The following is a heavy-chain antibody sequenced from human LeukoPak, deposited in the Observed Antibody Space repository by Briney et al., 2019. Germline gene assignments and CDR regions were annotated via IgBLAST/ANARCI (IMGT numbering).Heavy chain of an antibody. V-gene: IGHV4-38-2*02. J-gene: IGHJ4*02. CDR3: AKQTGSGLFLP. CDR2: ISHSGST. Sequence: SETLSLTCTVSGYSISSGYYWGWIRQPPGKGLEWIGSISHSGSTYYNPSLKSRVTISVDTSKNQFSLKLTSVTAADTAVYYCAKQTGSGLFLPGGQGTLVTVSS. CDR1: GYSISSGYY. D-gene: IGHD3-10*01.